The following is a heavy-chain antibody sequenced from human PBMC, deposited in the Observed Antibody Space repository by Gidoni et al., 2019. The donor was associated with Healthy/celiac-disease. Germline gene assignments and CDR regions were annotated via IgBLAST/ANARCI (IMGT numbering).Heavy chain of an antibody. CDR3: ARVHYYDSSGYSDWYFDL. CDR1: GFTFSSYS. J-gene: IGHJ2*01. D-gene: IGHD3-22*01. Sequence: EVQLVESGGGLVKPGGSLRLSCAASGFTFSSYSMNWVRQAPGKGLECVSSISSSSSYIYYADSVKGRFTISRDNAKNSLYLQMNSLRAEDTAVYYCARVHYYDSSGYSDWYFDLWGRGTLVTVSS. CDR2: ISSSSSYI. V-gene: IGHV3-21*01.